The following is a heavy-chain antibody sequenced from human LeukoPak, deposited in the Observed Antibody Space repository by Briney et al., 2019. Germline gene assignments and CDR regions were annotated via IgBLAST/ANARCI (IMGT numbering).Heavy chain of an antibody. Sequence: GGSLRLSCAASGFTFSSYAMHWVRQAPGKGLEYVSAISSNGGSTYYANSVKGRFTISRDNSKNTLYLQMGSLRAEDMAVYYCARDSRWLQLGLDGSGAFDIWGQGTMVTVSS. J-gene: IGHJ3*02. V-gene: IGHV3-64*01. CDR2: ISSNGGST. CDR1: GFTFSSYA. CDR3: ARDSRWLQLGLDGSGAFDI. D-gene: IGHD5-24*01.